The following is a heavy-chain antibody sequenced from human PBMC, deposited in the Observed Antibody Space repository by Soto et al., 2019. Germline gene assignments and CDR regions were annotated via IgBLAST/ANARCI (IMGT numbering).Heavy chain of an antibody. Sequence: EVQLVESGGGLVQPGGSLRLSCAASGFTFSSYSMNWVRQAPGKGLEWVSYISSSSSTIYYADSVKGRFTISRDNAKNSLYLQMNRLRDEDTAVYYCAAYGDYVSPDYWCQGTLVTVSS. CDR2: ISSSSSTI. J-gene: IGHJ4*02. V-gene: IGHV3-48*02. CDR3: AAYGDYVSPDY. D-gene: IGHD4-17*01. CDR1: GFTFSSYS.